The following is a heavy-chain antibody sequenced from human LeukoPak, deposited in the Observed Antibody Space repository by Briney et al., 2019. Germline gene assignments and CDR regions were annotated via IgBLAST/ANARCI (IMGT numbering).Heavy chain of an antibody. CDR1: GFTFSSYG. CDR3: AKDEYYGSGSYDTPFDY. Sequence: GRSLRLSCAASGFTFSSYGMHWVRQAPGKGLEWVAVISHDGSNKYYADSVKGRFTISRDNSKNTLYLQMNSLRAEDTAVYYCAKDEYYGSGSYDTPFDYWGQGTLVTVSS. V-gene: IGHV3-30*18. D-gene: IGHD3-10*01. J-gene: IGHJ4*02. CDR2: ISHDGSNK.